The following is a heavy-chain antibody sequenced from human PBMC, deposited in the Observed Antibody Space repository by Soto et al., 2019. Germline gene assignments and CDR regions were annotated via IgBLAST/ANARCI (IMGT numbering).Heavy chain of an antibody. Sequence: XSGKVSCEASGYTFTSYDISWVRQATGQGLEWMGWMNPNSGNTGYAQKFQGRVTMTRNTSISTAYMELSSLRSEDTAVYYCARGRGVVPADIGYYYYYYGMDVWGQGTTVTVSS. J-gene: IGHJ6*02. D-gene: IGHD2-2*01. CDR3: ARGRGVVPADIGYYYYYYGMDV. CDR2: MNPNSGNT. V-gene: IGHV1-8*01. CDR1: GYTFTSYD.